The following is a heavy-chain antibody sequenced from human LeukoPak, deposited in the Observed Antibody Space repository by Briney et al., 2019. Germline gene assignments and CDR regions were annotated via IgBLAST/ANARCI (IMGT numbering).Heavy chain of an antibody. D-gene: IGHD2-8*01. Sequence: PGGSLRLSCAASGFTFSSYGMSWVRQAPGKGLEWVSAISGSGGSTYYADSVKGRFTISRDNAKNSLYLQMNSLRAEDTAVYYCARDRGFCSNGGCPKAYWGQGTLVTVSS. CDR1: GFTFSSYG. V-gene: IGHV3-23*01. CDR3: ARDRGFCSNGGCPKAY. J-gene: IGHJ4*02. CDR2: ISGSGGST.